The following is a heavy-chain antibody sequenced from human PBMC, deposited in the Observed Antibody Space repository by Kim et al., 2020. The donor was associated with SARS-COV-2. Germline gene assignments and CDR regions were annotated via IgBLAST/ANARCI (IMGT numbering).Heavy chain of an antibody. D-gene: IGHD3-16*01. CDR1: GFTFSSYG. J-gene: IGHJ6*01. CDR3: ARDRFGTEGTDDYDYYG. Sequence: GGSLRLSCAASGFTFSSYGMHWVRQAPGKGLEWVAVISYDGSNKYYADSVKGRFTISRDNSKNTLYLQMNSLRAEDTAVYYCARDRFGTEGTDDYDYYG. V-gene: IGHV3-33*05. CDR2: ISYDGSNK.